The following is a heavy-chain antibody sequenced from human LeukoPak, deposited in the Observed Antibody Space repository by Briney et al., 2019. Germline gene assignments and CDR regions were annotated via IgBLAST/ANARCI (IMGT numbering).Heavy chain of an antibody. Sequence: PSETLSLTCTVSGGSISGYYWNWIRQPPGKGLEWIGYIYYSGSTNYNPSLKSRVTISVDTSKNQFSLKLSSVTAADTAVYYCARVGGYCSSTSCYNFYYYMDVWGKGTTVTVSS. J-gene: IGHJ6*03. V-gene: IGHV4-59*01. D-gene: IGHD2-2*02. CDR1: GGSISGYY. CDR2: IYYSGST. CDR3: ARVGGYCSSTSCYNFYYYMDV.